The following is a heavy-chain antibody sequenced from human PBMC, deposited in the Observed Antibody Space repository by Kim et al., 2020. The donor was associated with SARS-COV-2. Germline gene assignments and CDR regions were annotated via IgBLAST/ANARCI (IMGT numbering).Heavy chain of an antibody. Sequence: NPSLKRRVTISVDTSKNQFSLKLSSVTAADTAVYYCARAPPAGGLWFDPWGQGTLVTVSS. V-gene: IGHV4-59*01. CDR3: ARAPPAGGLWFDP. J-gene: IGHJ5*02.